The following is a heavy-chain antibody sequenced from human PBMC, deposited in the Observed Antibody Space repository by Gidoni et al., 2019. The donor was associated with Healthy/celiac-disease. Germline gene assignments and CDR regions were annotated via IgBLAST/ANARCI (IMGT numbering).Heavy chain of an antibody. CDR1: GGTFSIHS. J-gene: IGHJ6*02. D-gene: IGHD2-2*02. Sequence: QVQLVQSGAEVKKPGSSVKVACKASGGTFSIHSFSCLRLAPGQGLEWMGGIIRRFGTANYAQKFQGRVTITADKSTSTAYMELSSLRSEDTAVYYCARNYCSSTSCYTQHYYYYGMDVWGQGTTVTVSS. CDR2: IIRRFGTA. CDR3: ARNYCSSTSCYTQHYYYYGMDV. V-gene: IGHV1-69*06.